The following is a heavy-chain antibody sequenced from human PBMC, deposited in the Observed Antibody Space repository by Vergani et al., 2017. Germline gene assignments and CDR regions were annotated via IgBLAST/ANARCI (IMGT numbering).Heavy chain of an antibody. D-gene: IGHD3-22*01. CDR3: AKEGDSSGYLYFDY. J-gene: IGHJ4*02. CDR2: ISYDGSNK. CDR1: GFTFSSYG. Sequence: QVQLVESGGGVVQPGRSLRLSCAASGFTFSSYGMHWVRQGPGKGLEWVAVISYDGSNKYYADSVKGRFTISRDNSKNTLYLQMNSLRAEDTAVYYCAKEGDSSGYLYFDYWGQGTLVTVSS. V-gene: IGHV3-30*18.